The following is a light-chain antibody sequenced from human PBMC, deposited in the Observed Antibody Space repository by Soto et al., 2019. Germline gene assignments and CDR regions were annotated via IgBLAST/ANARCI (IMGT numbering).Light chain of an antibody. CDR3: SSYTSSSTLYV. J-gene: IGLJ1*01. CDR2: DVS. CDR1: SSDVGGYNY. V-gene: IGLV2-14*01. Sequence: QSALTQPASVCGSPGQSITISCTGTSSDVGGYNYVSWYLQHPGKAPKLMIYDVSNRPSGVSNRFSGSKSGNTASLTISGLQAEDEADYYCSSYTSSSTLYVFGTGTKLTVL.